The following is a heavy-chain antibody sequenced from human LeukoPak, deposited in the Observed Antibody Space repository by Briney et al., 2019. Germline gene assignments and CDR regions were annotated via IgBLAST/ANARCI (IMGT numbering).Heavy chain of an antibody. Sequence: SVKVSCKASGGTFSSYAISWVRQAPGQGLEWMGGIIPIFGTANYAQKLQGRVTITADKSTSTAYMELSSLRSEDTAVYYCARIPLPHPSNPYGNWFDPWGQGTLVTVSS. CDR2: IIPIFGTA. V-gene: IGHV1-69*06. CDR3: ARIPLPHPSNPYGNWFDP. J-gene: IGHJ5*02. D-gene: IGHD4-11*01. CDR1: GGTFSSYA.